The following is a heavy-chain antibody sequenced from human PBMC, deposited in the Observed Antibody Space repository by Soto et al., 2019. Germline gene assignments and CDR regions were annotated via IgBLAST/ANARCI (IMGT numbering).Heavy chain of an antibody. CDR3: ARGGEVGVAGSADFDM. J-gene: IGHJ3*02. D-gene: IGHD3-3*01. CDR1: GYTVTTHY. V-gene: IGHV1-46*01. CDR2: INPGSGAA. Sequence: QVQLVQSGAEVKKPGASVKISCTASGYTVTTHYMHWVRQAPGRGLEWMGAINPGSGAAKYTQTFQARVTMTTDTFTNKVYMEMSALRSEDTAVFYCARGGEVGVAGSADFDMLSQGTMVTVSS.